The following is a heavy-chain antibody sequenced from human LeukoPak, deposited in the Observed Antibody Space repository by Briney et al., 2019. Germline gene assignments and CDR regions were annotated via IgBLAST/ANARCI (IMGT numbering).Heavy chain of an antibody. Sequence: GGSLRLSCAASGFTFDDYAMHWVRQAPGKGLEWVSLISGDGGSTYYADSVKGRFTISRDNSKNSLYLQMNSLRTEDTALYYCAKDIHGGSSGWYSPAEYFQHWGQGSLVTVSS. CDR1: GFTFDDYA. CDR2: ISGDGGST. CDR3: AKDIHGGSSGWYSPAEYFQH. J-gene: IGHJ1*01. V-gene: IGHV3-43*02. D-gene: IGHD6-19*01.